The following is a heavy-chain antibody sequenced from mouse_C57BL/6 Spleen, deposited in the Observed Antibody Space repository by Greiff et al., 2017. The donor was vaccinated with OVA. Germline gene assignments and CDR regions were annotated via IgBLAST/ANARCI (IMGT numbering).Heavy chain of an antibody. D-gene: IGHD1-1*01. V-gene: IGHV7-3*01. CDR3: ARSALITTVVSYFDY. CDR2: IRNKANGYTT. CDR1: GFTFTDYY. Sequence: EVHLVESGGGLVQPGGSLSLSCAASGFTFTDYYMSWVRQPPGQALEWLGFIRNKANGYTTEYSAPVKGRFTISRDNSQSILYLQMNALRAEDSATYYWARSALITTVVSYFDYWGQGTTLTVSS. J-gene: IGHJ2*01.